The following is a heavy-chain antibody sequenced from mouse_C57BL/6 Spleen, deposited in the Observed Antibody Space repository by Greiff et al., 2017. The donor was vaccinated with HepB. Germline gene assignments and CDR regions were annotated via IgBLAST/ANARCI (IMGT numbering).Heavy chain of an antibody. CDR3: ARSPIYYDYVYAMDY. CDR1: GFTFTDYY. V-gene: IGHV7-3*01. J-gene: IGHJ4*01. D-gene: IGHD2-4*01. Sequence: EVQLQESGGGLVQPGGSLSLSCAASGFTFTDYYMSWVRQPPGKALEWLGFIRNKANGYTTEYSASVKGRFTISRDNSQSILYLQMNALRAEDSATYYCARSPIYYDYVYAMDYWGQGTSVTVSS. CDR2: IRNKANGYTT.